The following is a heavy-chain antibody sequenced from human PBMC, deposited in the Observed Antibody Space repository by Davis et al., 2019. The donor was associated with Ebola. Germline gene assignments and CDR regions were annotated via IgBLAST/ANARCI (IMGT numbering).Heavy chain of an antibody. J-gene: IGHJ3*02. V-gene: IGHV3-30*18. CDR3: AKGAYGGNSDDAFDI. CDR2: ISYDGSNK. Sequence: GESLKISCAASGFTFSSYSMNWVRQAPGKGLEWVAVISYDGSNKYYADSVKGRFTISRDNSKNTLYLQMNSLRAEDTAVYYCAKGAYGGNSDDAFDIWGQGTMVTVSS. CDR1: GFTFSSYS. D-gene: IGHD4-23*01.